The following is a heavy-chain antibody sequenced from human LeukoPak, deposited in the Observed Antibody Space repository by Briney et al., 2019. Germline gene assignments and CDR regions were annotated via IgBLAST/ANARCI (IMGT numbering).Heavy chain of an antibody. D-gene: IGHD4-11*01. J-gene: IGHJ3*02. CDR3: ARASYRAFYI. CDR1: GDSFSNKNTA. CDR2: TYYRSRWSS. V-gene: IGHV6-1*01. Sequence: SQTLSLTCGISGDSFSNKNTAWNWIRQSPSRGLEWLGRTYYRSRWSSDYAPSVRSRITINSDTAKNQFSLQLNSVTPEDTAVYYCARASYRAFYIWGQGTMVTVSS.